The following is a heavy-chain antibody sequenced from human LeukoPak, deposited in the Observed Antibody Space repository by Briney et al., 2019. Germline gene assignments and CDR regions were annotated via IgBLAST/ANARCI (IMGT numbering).Heavy chain of an antibody. CDR2: IYTSGST. CDR1: GGSISSYY. J-gene: IGHJ5*02. CDR3: AKDWELGS. Sequence: PSETLSLTCTVSGGSISSYYWSWIRQPAGKGLEWIGRIYTSGSTNYNPSLKSRVTISLDTSKDQFSLKLTSVTAADTAFYYCAKDWELGSWGQGTLVTVSS. D-gene: IGHD1-26*01. V-gene: IGHV4-4*07.